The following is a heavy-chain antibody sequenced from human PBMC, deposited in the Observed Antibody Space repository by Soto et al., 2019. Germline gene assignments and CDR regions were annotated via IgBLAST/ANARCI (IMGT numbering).Heavy chain of an antibody. Sequence: EVQLLESGGGLVQPGGSLRLSCAASGFTFSSYAMSWVRQAPGKGLEWVSGISGSGGSTYYADSVKGRFTISRDNSKNTPYRKMNGLRAEDTAVYYCAEDRERWLQGEFDYWGQGTLVTVSA. J-gene: IGHJ4*02. CDR1: GFTFSSYA. CDR3: AEDRERWLQGEFDY. V-gene: IGHV3-23*01. D-gene: IGHD5-12*01. CDR2: ISGSGGST.